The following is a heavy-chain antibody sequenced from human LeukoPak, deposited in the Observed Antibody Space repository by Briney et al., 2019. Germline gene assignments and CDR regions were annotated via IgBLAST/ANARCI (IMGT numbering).Heavy chain of an antibody. V-gene: IGHV1-69*13. CDR3: ATYDVLTGFEY. Sequence: SVKVSCKASGGTLSDHVISWVRPAPGHGLEWMGGIIPLKGTSKLTQKLQDRATISADESTNTVYMEVRSLRSEDTALYYCATYDVLTGFEYWGQGTLVIVSS. CDR1: GGTLSDHV. J-gene: IGHJ4*02. D-gene: IGHD3-9*01. CDR2: IIPLKGTS.